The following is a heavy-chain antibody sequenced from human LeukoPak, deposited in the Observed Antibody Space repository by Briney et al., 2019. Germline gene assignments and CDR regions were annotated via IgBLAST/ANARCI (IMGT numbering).Heavy chain of an antibody. CDR3: AKGKGSSGWYD. V-gene: IGHV3-21*04. CDR2: ISSSGSYI. J-gene: IGHJ4*02. D-gene: IGHD6-19*01. CDR1: GFTFSSYS. Sequence: PGGSLRLSCAASGFTFSSYSMNWVRQAPGKGLEWVSSISSSGSYIYYADSLKGRFTISRDNSKNTLYLQMTSLRAEDTALYYCAKGKGSSGWYDWGQGTLVTVSS.